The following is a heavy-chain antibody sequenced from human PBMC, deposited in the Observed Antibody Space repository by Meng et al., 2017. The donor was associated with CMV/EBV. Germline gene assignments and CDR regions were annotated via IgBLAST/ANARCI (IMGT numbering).Heavy chain of an antibody. Sequence: GASLKISCAASGFIFSSYEMNWVRQAPGKGVEWGSYISSSGSTIYYADSVKGRFTISRDNAKNSLYLQMNSLRAEDTAVYYCARQYSGLTREIDYWGQGTLVTVSS. CDR2: ISSSGSTI. D-gene: IGHD5-12*01. CDR1: GFIFSSYE. J-gene: IGHJ4*02. CDR3: ARQYSGLTREIDY. V-gene: IGHV3-48*03.